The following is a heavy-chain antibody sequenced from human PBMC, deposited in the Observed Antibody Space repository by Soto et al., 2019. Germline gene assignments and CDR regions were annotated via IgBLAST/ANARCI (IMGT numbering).Heavy chain of an antibody. J-gene: IGHJ5*02. CDR1: GFTFSSYA. D-gene: IGHD6-6*01. CDR3: ARDPVAARSVRANWFDP. Sequence: PGGSLRLSCAASGFTFSSYAMRWVRQAPGKGLEWVAVISYDGSNKYYADSVKGRFTISRDNSKNTLYLQMNSLRAEDTAVYYCARDPVAARSVRANWFDPWGQGTLVTVSS. V-gene: IGHV3-30-3*01. CDR2: ISYDGSNK.